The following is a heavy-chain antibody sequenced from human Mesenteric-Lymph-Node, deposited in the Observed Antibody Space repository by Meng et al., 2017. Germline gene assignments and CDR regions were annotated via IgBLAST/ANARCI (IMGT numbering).Heavy chain of an antibody. Sequence: EVPLVESGGGLVQPGGSLRLACAASGFTFSNYAMSWFRQAPGKGLELVSTISGSGGITYYANSVKGRFTTSRDNSKNTLYLQMNSLRAEDTAIYYCAKRPYYDTSGYHDYWGQGTLVTVSS. D-gene: IGHD3-22*01. J-gene: IGHJ4*02. V-gene: IGHV3-23*04. CDR1: GFTFSNYA. CDR2: ISGSGGIT. CDR3: AKRPYYDTSGYHDY.